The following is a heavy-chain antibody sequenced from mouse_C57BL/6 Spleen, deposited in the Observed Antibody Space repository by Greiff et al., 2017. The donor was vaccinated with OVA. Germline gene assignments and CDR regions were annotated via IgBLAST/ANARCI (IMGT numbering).Heavy chain of an antibody. CDR1: GYSITSGYY. CDR2: ISYDGSN. J-gene: IGHJ3*01. CDR3: ARDRDYGNYVGFAY. V-gene: IGHV3-6*01. Sequence: ESGPGLVKPSQSLSLTCSVTGYSITSGYYWNWIRQFPGNKLEWMGYISYDGSNNYNPSLKNRISITRDTSKNQFFLKLNSVTTEDTATYYCARDRDYGNYVGFAYWGQGTLVTVSA. D-gene: IGHD2-1*01.